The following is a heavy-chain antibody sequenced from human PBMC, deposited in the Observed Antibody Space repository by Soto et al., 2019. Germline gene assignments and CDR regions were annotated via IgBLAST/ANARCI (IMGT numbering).Heavy chain of an antibody. D-gene: IGHD5-12*01. Sequence: GGSLRLSCAASGFTFSSYAMSWVRQAPGKGLEWVSAISGSGGSTYYADSVKGRFTISRDNSKNTLYLQMNSLRAEDTAVYYCAKGPLGYSGYDYYFDYWGQGTLVTVSS. J-gene: IGHJ4*02. CDR2: ISGSGGST. CDR3: AKGPLGYSGYDYYFDY. CDR1: GFTFSSYA. V-gene: IGHV3-23*01.